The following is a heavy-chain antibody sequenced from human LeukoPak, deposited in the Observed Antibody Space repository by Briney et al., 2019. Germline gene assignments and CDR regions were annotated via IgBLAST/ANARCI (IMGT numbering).Heavy chain of an antibody. Sequence: SETLSLTCTVSGGSISSYYWSWIRQPPGKGLEWIGYIYYSGSANYNPSLKGRVTISVDTSKNQFSLKLSSVTAADTAVYYCARDYSTWFDPWGQGTLVTVSS. CDR2: IYYSGSA. V-gene: IGHV4-59*01. J-gene: IGHJ5*02. CDR3: ARDYSTWFDP. CDR1: GGSISSYY. D-gene: IGHD4-11*01.